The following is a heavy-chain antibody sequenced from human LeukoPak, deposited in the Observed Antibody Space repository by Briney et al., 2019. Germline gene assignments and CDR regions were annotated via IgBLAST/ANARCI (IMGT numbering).Heavy chain of an antibody. V-gene: IGHV3-23*01. CDR3: VKVGCGTPYCYVPIDKSLQH. J-gene: IGHJ1*01. Sequence: GGSLRLSCAASRFTFSSYAMMWVRQAPGKGLEWVSAITGSSGDTYYADSVKGRFTISRDNSKNTLFLQMDSLRAEDTAVYYCVKVGCGTPYCYVPIDKSLQHWGQGTLVTVSS. D-gene: IGHD2-2*01. CDR1: RFTFSSYA. CDR2: ITGSSGDT.